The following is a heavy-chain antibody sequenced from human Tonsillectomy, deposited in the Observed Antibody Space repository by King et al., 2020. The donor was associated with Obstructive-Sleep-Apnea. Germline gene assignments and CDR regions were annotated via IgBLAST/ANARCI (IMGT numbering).Heavy chain of an antibody. Sequence: VQLQESGPGLGKPSETLSLTCSVSGNTISGGYYWGWIRQPPGKGLEWIGSIHHSGSTYYNPSLKSRVTISVDTSKDQFSLRLNSVTASDTAVHYCARGRSGWSEYFQHWGQGTLVTVSS. J-gene: IGHJ1*01. V-gene: IGHV4-38-2*01. CDR1: GNTISGGYY. CDR3: ARGRSGWSEYFQH. D-gene: IGHD6-19*01. CDR2: IHHSGST.